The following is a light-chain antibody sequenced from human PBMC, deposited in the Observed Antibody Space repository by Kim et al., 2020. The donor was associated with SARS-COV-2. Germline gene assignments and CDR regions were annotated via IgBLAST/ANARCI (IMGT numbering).Light chain of an antibody. CDR2: EDD. V-gene: IGLV6-57*04. CDR1: SGSIDDNY. CDR3: QSYNRDNVI. Sequence: NFMLTQPHSVSESPGKTVTISCTRSSGSIDDNYVQWYQQRPGDVPTTVIYEDDQRPSGVSDRFSGSIDNSSNSASLTISGLRTEDEADYYCQSYNRDNVIFGGGTQLTVL. J-gene: IGLJ2*01.